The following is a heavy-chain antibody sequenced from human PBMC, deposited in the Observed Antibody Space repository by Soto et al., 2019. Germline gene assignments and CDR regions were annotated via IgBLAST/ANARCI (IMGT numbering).Heavy chain of an antibody. V-gene: IGHV5-51*01. D-gene: IGHD6-6*01. J-gene: IGHJ3*02. CDR2: IYPGDSDT. CDR3: ARHHESIATSSAFDI. Sequence: PGESLKISCKGSGYSFTSYWIVWVRQMPGKGLEWMGIIYPGDSDTRYSPSFQGQVTISADKSISTAYLQWSSLKASDTAMYYCARHHESIATSSAFDIWGQGTMVTVS. CDR1: GYSFTSYW.